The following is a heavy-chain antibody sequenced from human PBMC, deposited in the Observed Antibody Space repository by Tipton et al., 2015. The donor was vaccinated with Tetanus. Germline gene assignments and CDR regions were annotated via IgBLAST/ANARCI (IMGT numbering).Heavy chain of an antibody. CDR1: GYSISSGYY. J-gene: IGHJ4*02. CDR3: ARVPPLATVYFDY. D-gene: IGHD5-24*01. CDR2: IYRSGSA. Sequence: TLSLTCVVSGYSISSGYYWGWIRQPPGKGLEWIASIYRSGSASYNPSLKSRVTISVDTSKNQFSLNPSSLTAADTAVYYCARVPPLATVYFDYWGQGTLVTVSS. V-gene: IGHV4-38-2*01.